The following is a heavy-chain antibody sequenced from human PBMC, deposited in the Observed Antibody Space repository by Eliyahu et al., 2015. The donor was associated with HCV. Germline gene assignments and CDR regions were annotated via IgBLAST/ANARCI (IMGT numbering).Heavy chain of an antibody. V-gene: IGHV3-15*07. Sequence: EVQLVESGGDFVKSGGSLRLSXAASGFXFSXAWMNWVRQAPGRGLDWVGRIKSSPDGATTAYAAPVQGRFTISRDDSKNTLYLQMDNLKTEDTAVYYCTTDQVVKVDGVPIGGWGQGTLVTVSS. CDR2: IKSSPDGATT. CDR1: GFXFSXAW. J-gene: IGHJ4*02. CDR3: TTDQVVKVDGVPIGG. D-gene: IGHD2-8*01.